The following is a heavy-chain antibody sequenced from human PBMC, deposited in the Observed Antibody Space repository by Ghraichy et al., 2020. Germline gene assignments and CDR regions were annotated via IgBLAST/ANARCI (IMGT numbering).Heavy chain of an antibody. Sequence: SETLSLTCTVSGDSISSGGYYWSWIRQLPGKGLEWIGYIYYSGSTYYNPSLKSRVTISVDTSKNQFSLKLSSVTAADTAVYYCARDSVAARRSWGEVAFDIWGQGTMVTVSS. J-gene: IGHJ3*02. CDR1: GDSISSGGYY. CDR2: IYYSGST. D-gene: IGHD6-6*01. CDR3: ARDSVAARRSWGEVAFDI. V-gene: IGHV4-31*03.